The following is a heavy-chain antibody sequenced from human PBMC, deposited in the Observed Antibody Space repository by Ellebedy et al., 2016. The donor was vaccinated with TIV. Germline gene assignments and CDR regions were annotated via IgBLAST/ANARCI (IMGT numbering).Heavy chain of an antibody. J-gene: IGHJ4*02. CDR1: GFTFSSYG. V-gene: IGHV3-30*18. Sequence: GESLKISXAASGFTFSSYGMHWVRQAPGKGLEWVAVISYDGSNKYYADSVKGRFTISRDNSKNTLYLQMNSLRAEDTAVYYCAKTPDYWGQGTLVTVSS. CDR2: ISYDGSNK. CDR3: AKTPDY.